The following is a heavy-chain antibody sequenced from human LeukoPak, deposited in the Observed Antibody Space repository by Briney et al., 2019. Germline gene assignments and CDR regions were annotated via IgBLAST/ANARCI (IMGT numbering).Heavy chain of an antibody. J-gene: IGHJ4*02. CDR1: GFTFSSYS. CDR3: ARDLLEIAADSYFDY. D-gene: IGHD6-13*01. V-gene: IGHV3-21*01. Sequence: PGGSLRLSCAASGFTFSSYSMNWVRQAPGKGLEWVSSISTSSSYIYYADSVKGRFTISRDNAKNSLFLQMNSLRAEDTAVYYCARDLLEIAADSYFDYWGQGTPVTVSS. CDR2: ISTSSSYI.